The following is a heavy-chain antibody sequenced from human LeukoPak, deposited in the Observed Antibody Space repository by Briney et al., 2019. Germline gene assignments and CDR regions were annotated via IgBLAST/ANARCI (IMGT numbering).Heavy chain of an antibody. Sequence: SETLSLTCTVSGGSISSSYWSWIRQPPGKGLEWIGYIYYSGSTNYNPSLESRVAISIDTSKNHFSLKLSSVTAADTAVYYCAAESERWLVRTWGQGTLVTVSS. CDR1: GGSISSSY. D-gene: IGHD6-19*01. J-gene: IGHJ5*02. CDR3: AAESERWLVRT. CDR2: IYYSGST. V-gene: IGHV4-59*01.